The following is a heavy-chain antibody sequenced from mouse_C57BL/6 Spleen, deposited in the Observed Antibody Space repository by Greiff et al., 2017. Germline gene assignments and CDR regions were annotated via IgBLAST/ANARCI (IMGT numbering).Heavy chain of an antibody. CDR2: INPGSGGT. CDR1: GYAFTNYL. Sequence: QVQLKQSGAELVRPGTSVKVSCKASGYAFTNYLIEWVKQRPGQGLEWIGVINPGSGGTNYNEKFKGKATLTADKSSSTAYMQLSSLTSEDSAVYFCARERLRYFDYWGQGTTLTVSS. V-gene: IGHV1-54*01. D-gene: IGHD2-4*01. J-gene: IGHJ2*01. CDR3: ARERLRYFDY.